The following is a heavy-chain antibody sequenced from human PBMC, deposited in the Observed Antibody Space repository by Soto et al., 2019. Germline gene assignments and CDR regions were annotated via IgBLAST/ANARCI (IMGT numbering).Heavy chain of an antibody. Sequence: SVKVSCKASGGTFSSYAISWVRQAPGQGLEWMGGIIPIFGTANYAQKFQGRVTITADESTSTAYMELGSLRSEDTAVYYCARDRLTWYSSSSGFDYWGQGTLVTVSS. CDR2: IIPIFGTA. D-gene: IGHD6-6*01. CDR1: GGTFSSYA. V-gene: IGHV1-69*13. J-gene: IGHJ4*02. CDR3: ARDRLTWYSSSSGFDY.